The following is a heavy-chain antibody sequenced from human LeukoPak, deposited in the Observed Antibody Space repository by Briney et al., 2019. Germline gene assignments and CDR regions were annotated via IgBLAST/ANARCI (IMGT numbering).Heavy chain of an antibody. V-gene: IGHV4-59*12. CDR1: GGSIGSYY. CDR3: ARDSPSNWGYRHDAFDI. D-gene: IGHD7-27*01. Sequence: SETLSLTCAVSGGSIGSYYWSWIRQPPGKGLEWIGYIYNSGSTNYNPSLRSRVTISLDKSKNHFSLKLSSVTAADTAVYYCARDSPSNWGYRHDAFDIWGQGTMVTVSS. J-gene: IGHJ3*02. CDR2: IYNSGST.